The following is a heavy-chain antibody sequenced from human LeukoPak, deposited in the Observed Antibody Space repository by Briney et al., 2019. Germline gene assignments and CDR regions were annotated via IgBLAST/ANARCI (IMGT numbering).Heavy chain of an antibody. CDR3: AKDSRPRFDTSGWYSFDY. CDR1: GFTFYDYA. V-gene: IGHV3-9*03. D-gene: IGHD6-19*01. Sequence: GGSLRLSCAASGFTFYDYAMHWVRQAPGRGLEWVAGTSWNSGTIAYGDSVKGRFTISRDNAKDSLWLQMNSLRAEDMPLYYCAKDSRPRFDTSGWYSFDYWGQGTLVTVSS. CDR2: TSWNSGTI. J-gene: IGHJ4*02.